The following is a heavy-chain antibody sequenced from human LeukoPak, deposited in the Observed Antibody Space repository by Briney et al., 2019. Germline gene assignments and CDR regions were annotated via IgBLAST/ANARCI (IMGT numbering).Heavy chain of an antibody. CDR2: ISYSGGT. Sequence: TETLSLTCTVSGGSISSSSYYWGWIRQPPGKGLEWIGSISYSGGTYYNPSLKSRITISVDTSKNQFSLKLTSVTAADTAVYYCARVGITIFGVGPEYFQHWGQGTLVTVSS. D-gene: IGHD3-3*01. J-gene: IGHJ1*01. CDR3: ARVGITIFGVGPEYFQH. V-gene: IGHV4-39*07. CDR1: GGSISSSSYY.